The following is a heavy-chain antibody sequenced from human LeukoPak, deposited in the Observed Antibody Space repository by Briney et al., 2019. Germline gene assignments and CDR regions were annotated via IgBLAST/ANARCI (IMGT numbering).Heavy chain of an antibody. CDR2: ITGSGTST. J-gene: IGHJ4*02. CDR1: GFTFSSYA. V-gene: IGHV3-23*01. D-gene: IGHD3-3*01. CDR3: AKSVFGVEPRGYFDS. Sequence: GGSLRLSCAASGFTFSSYAMNWVRQAPGKGLEWVSAITGSGTSTYYADPVKGRFTISSDNSKHTLYLQINSLRAEATAVYYCAKSVFGVEPRGYFDSWGLGTRVTVST.